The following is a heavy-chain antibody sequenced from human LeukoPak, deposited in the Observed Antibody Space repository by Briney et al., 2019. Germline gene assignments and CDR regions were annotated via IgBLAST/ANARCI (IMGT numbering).Heavy chain of an antibody. CDR2: ISSGSSFI. Sequence: GGSLRLSCAASGFTFSTYSMNWVRQAPGKGLGWVSSISSGSSFIYYADSVKGRFTISRDNAKNSLFLQMNSLRAEDTAVYYCARESSGYFYWGQGTLVTVSS. CDR3: ARESSGYFY. J-gene: IGHJ4*02. V-gene: IGHV3-21*01. CDR1: GFTFSTYS. D-gene: IGHD3-22*01.